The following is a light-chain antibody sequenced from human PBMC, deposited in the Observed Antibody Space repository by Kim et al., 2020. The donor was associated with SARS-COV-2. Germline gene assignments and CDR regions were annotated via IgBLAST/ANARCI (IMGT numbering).Light chain of an antibody. J-gene: IGLJ3*02. CDR3: NSRDNTRYQWL. Sequence: ALGQTVRITCQGDSLRSYYASWYQQKPGQAPVLVIYGKNNRPSGIPDRFSGSSSGNTASLTITGTQADDEADYYCNSRDNTRYQWLFGGGTKLTVL. V-gene: IGLV3-19*01. CDR2: GKN. CDR1: SLRSYY.